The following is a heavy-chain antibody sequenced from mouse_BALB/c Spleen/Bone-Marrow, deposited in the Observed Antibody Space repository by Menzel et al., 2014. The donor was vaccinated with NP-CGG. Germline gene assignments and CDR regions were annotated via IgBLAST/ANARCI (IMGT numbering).Heavy chain of an antibody. CDR1: GFTFSSYA. Sequence: EVKLVESGGGLVKPGGSLKLSCAASGFTFSSYAMSWVRQTPEKRLEWVATISSGGSYTYYPDSVKGRFTISRDNAKNXLYLQMSSLRSEDTAMYYCARHGITRLLDYWGQGTTLTVSS. D-gene: IGHD2-4*01. V-gene: IGHV5-9-3*01. J-gene: IGHJ2*01. CDR3: ARHGITRLLDY. CDR2: ISSGGSYT.